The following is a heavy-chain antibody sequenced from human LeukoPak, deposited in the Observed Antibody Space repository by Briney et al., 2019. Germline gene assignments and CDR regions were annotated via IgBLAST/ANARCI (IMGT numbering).Heavy chain of an antibody. Sequence: PSETLSLTCAVYGGSFSGYYWSWIRPPPGKGLEWIGEINHSGSTNYNPSLKSRVTISVDTSKNQFSLKLSSVTAADTAVYYCARTQDWPHIANFDYWGQGTLVTVSS. CDR1: GGSFSGYY. CDR3: ARTQDWPHIANFDY. V-gene: IGHV4-34*01. D-gene: IGHD3/OR15-3a*01. CDR2: INHSGST. J-gene: IGHJ4*02.